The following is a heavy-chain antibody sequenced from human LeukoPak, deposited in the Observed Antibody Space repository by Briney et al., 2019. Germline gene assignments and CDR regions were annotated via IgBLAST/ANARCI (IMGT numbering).Heavy chain of an antibody. J-gene: IGHJ3*02. CDR2: IYDSGTT. V-gene: IGHV4-61*01. CDR3: ARDFSAAFDI. D-gene: IGHD2/OR15-2a*01. Sequence: PSETLSLTCTVSGGSISSSSYYWGWIRQPPGKGLECIGYIYDSGTTNYNPSLKSRVTISVDTSKNQFSLKLSSVTAADTAVYYCARDFSAAFDIWGQGTMVTVSS. CDR1: GGSISSSSYY.